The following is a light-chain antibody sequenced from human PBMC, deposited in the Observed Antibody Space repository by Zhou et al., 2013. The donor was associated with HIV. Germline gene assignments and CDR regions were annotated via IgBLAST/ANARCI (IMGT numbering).Light chain of an antibody. Sequence: EIVLTQSPGTLSLSPGERATLSCRASHTVTSNYLAWYQHKPGQGPKVLIFGASTRANGIPGRFSGSGSGTEFTLTISRLEPEDFAVYYCQQRSDWPPTFGGGARVDIK. V-gene: IGKV3D-20*02. J-gene: IGKJ4*01. CDR3: QQRSDWPPT. CDR2: GAS. CDR1: HTVTSNY.